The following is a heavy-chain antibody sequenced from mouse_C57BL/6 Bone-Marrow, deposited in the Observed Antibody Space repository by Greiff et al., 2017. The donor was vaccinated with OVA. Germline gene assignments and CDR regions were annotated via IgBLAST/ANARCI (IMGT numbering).Heavy chain of an antibody. D-gene: IGHD3-2*02. CDR2: ISNGGGST. J-gene: IGHJ2*01. V-gene: IGHV5-12*01. CDR3: ARHDSSGPFDY. CDR1: GFTFSDYY. Sequence: EVHLVESGGGLVQPGGSLKLSCAASGFTFSDYYMYWVRQTPEKRLEWVAYISNGGGSTYYPDTVKGRFTISRDNAKNTLYLQMSRLKSEDTAMYYCARHDSSGPFDYWGQGTTLTVSS.